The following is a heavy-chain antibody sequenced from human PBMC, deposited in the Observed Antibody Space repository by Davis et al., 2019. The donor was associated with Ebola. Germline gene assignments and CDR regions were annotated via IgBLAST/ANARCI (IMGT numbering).Heavy chain of an antibody. CDR1: GYTFTGYY. D-gene: IGHD3-10*01. CDR3: ARAGYYGPNWFDP. V-gene: IGHV1-2*02. Sequence: ASVKVSCKASGYTFTGYYMHWVRQAPGQGLEWMGWINPNSGGTNYAQKFQGRVTMTRDTSISTAYMELSSLRSEDTAVYYCARAGYYGPNWFDPWGQGTLVTVSS. J-gene: IGHJ5*02. CDR2: INPNSGGT.